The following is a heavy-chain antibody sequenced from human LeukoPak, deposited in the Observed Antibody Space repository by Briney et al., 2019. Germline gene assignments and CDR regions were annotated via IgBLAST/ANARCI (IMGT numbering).Heavy chain of an antibody. Sequence: GGSLRLSCAASGFTFSSYSMNWVRQAPGKGLEWVSYISSSSSTKYHADSVRGRFTISRDNARNSLYLQMNSLRDEDTAVYYCAKTAARAYGSYYYYMDVWGKGTTVTVSS. CDR2: ISSSSSTK. CDR3: AKTAARAYGSYYYYMDV. V-gene: IGHV3-48*02. CDR1: GFTFSSYS. D-gene: IGHD3-10*01. J-gene: IGHJ6*03.